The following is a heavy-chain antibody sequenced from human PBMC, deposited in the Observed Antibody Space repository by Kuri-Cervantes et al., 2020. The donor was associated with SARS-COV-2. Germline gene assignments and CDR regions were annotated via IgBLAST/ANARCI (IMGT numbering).Heavy chain of an antibody. J-gene: IGHJ4*02. CDR1: GFTFSSYW. Sequence: GGSLRLSCAASGFTFSSYWMSWVRQAPGKGLEWVANIKQDGSEKYYVDSVKGRFTISRDNAKNSLYLQMNSLRGEDTAMYYCAKDRVGVQDFWGQGTLVTVSS. CDR3: AKDRVGVQDF. CDR2: IKQDGSEK. V-gene: IGHV3-7*01. D-gene: IGHD2-21*01.